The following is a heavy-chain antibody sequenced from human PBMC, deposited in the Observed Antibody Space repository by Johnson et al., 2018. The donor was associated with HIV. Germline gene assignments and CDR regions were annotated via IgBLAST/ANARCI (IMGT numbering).Heavy chain of an antibody. D-gene: IGHD3-22*01. Sequence: QVQLVESGGGVVQPGRSLRLSCAASGFTFSSYAMHWVRQAPGKGLEWVAVISYAGSNKYYADSVKGRFTISRDNSKNTLYLQMNSLRAEDTAVYYCARDYYDTAFDIWGQGTMVTVSS. CDR1: GFTFSSYA. V-gene: IGHV3-30-3*01. J-gene: IGHJ3*02. CDR2: ISYAGSNK. CDR3: ARDYYDTAFDI.